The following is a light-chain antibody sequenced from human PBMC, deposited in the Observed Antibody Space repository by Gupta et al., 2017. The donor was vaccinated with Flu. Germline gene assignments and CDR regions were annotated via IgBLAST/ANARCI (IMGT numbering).Light chain of an antibody. CDR2: GAS. CDR1: RSVSSN. CDR3: QQYNIWPPWT. Sequence: AILFVSPGERATLSCRARRSVSSNLAWYQQKPGQAPRLLILGASTRDAGIPARFSGSGSETELTLTISGRQSEDFAVYYCQQYNIWPPWTFGQGTKVEIK. V-gene: IGKV3-15*01. J-gene: IGKJ1*01.